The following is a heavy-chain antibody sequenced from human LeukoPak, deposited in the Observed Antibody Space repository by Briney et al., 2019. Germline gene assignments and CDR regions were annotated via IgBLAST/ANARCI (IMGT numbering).Heavy chain of an antibody. CDR2: INHSGST. D-gene: IGHD3-9*01. CDR1: GGSISSYY. Sequence: SETLSLTCTVSGGSISSYYWSWIRQPPGKGLEWIGEINHSGSTNYNPSLKSRVTISVDTSKNQFSLKLSSVTAADTAVYYCARGRRILTGYYDFDYWGQGTLVTVSS. CDR3: ARGRRILTGYYDFDY. V-gene: IGHV4-34*01. J-gene: IGHJ4*02.